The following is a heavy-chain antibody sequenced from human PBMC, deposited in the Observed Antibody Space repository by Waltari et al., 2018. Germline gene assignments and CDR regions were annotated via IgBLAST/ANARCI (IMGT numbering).Heavy chain of an antibody. J-gene: IGHJ4*02. CDR1: GDSIHNYY. D-gene: IGHD3-3*01. Sequence: QVQLQASCPGLVKPSETLSLTCAVSGDSIHNYYWNWMRQPPGKELEWIGYIAYNGRTNYNPSLKSRVTISVDTSKTQFSLKLTSVTAADTAVYYCGRSYDFWSGYPLDYWGPGSLVTVSS. CDR2: IAYNGRT. CDR3: GRSYDFWSGYPLDY. V-gene: IGHV4-59*01.